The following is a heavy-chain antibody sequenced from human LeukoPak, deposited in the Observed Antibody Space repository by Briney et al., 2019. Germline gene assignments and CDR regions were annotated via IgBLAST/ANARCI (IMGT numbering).Heavy chain of an antibody. CDR2: ISGSGGST. Sequence: GGSLRLSCAASGFTFSSYAMSWVRQAPGKGLEWVSAISGSGGSTYYADSVKGRFTISRDNSKNTLYLQMNSLRAEDTAVYYCAKDRGDLFRGSNVAFDYWGQGTLVTVSS. CDR3: AKDRGDLFRGSNVAFDY. V-gene: IGHV3-23*01. D-gene: IGHD1-26*01. CDR1: GFTFSSYA. J-gene: IGHJ4*02.